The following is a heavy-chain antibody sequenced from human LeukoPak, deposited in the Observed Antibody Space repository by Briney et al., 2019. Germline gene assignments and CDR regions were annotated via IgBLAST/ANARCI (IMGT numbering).Heavy chain of an antibody. CDR3: ARDLGTPSDY. V-gene: IGHV3-48*03. D-gene: IGHD1-1*01. Sequence: GGSLRLSCAASGFTFSSYDMNWVRQAPGKGLEWASYISSSGSTIYYADSVKGRFTISRDNAKNSLYLQMNSLRAEDTAVYYCARDLGTPSDYWGQGTLVTVSS. CDR1: GFTFSSYD. CDR2: ISSSGSTI. J-gene: IGHJ4*02.